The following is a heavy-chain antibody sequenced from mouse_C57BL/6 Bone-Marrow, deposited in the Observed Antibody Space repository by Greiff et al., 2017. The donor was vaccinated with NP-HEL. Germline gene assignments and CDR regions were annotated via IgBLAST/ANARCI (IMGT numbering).Heavy chain of an antibody. CDR1: GYTFTDYY. D-gene: IGHD2-2*01. CDR3: AIYYGYEGVFAY. V-gene: IGHV1-75*01. J-gene: IGHJ3*01. CDR2: IFPGSGST. Sequence: VKLMESGPELVKPGASVKISCKASGYTFTDYYINWVKQRPGQGLEWIGWIFPGSGSTYYNEKFKGKATLTVDKSSSTAYMLLSSLTSEDSAVYFCAIYYGYEGVFAYWGQGTLVTVSA.